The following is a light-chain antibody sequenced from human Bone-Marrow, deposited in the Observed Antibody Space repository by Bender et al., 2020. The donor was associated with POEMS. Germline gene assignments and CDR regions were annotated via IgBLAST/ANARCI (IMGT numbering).Light chain of an antibody. CDR2: YDG. CDR1: SSNIGNHG. J-gene: IGLJ3*02. V-gene: IGLV1-36*01. CDR3: SAWDDSLSGWV. Sequence: QSALAQPASVSGSPGQSITISCSGSSSNIGNHGVNWYQQLPGEAPKLLIYYDGLLTPGVSDRFSASKSGTSASLAISELQSEDEALYYCSAWDDSLSGWVFGGGTKLTVL.